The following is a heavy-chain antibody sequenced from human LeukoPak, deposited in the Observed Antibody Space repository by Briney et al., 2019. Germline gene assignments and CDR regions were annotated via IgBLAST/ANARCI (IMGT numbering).Heavy chain of an antibody. Sequence: PGGSLRLSCAASGLTFKNFAMNWVRQAPGKGLEWVSYIHSSGGTIYYADSVKGRFTISRDSAKNSVYLRMNSLRAEDTALYYCARKLTGTTYFDCWGQGTLVTVSS. V-gene: IGHV3-48*03. J-gene: IGHJ4*02. CDR2: IHSSGGTI. CDR1: GLTFKNFA. D-gene: IGHD1-1*01. CDR3: ARKLTGTTYFDC.